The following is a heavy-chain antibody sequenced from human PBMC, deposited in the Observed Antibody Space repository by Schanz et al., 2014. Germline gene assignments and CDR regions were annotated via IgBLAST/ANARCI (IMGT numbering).Heavy chain of an antibody. CDR3: ARGGGPEDVFDI. D-gene: IGHD2-15*01. V-gene: IGHV1-69*02. J-gene: IGHJ3*02. Sequence: QVQLVQSGAEVKKPGSSMKVSCKASGGTFSTYPINWLRQAPGQGLEWMGRIIPIHGIVNYAQRFQDRVRITADKSTSTAYMELSGLRSDDTAVYYCARGGGPEDVFDIWGQGTILTVSS. CDR1: GGTFSTYP. CDR2: IIPIHGIV.